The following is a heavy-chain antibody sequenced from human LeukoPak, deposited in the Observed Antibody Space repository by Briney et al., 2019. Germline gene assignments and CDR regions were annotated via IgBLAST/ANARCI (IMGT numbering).Heavy chain of an antibody. J-gene: IGHJ4*02. CDR1: GYTFASCG. CDR2: ISAYSRHT. D-gene: IGHD3-10*01. V-gene: IGHV1-18*01. Sequence: ASGKVSCKSSGYTFASCGISWVRRGPGQGLGRMGWISAYSRHTNYPQKFKGRVTMTTETPTRTADMELRSLRSDGTAVYYCARASGSGSYHGYWGEETLVTVSS. CDR3: ARASGSGSYHGY.